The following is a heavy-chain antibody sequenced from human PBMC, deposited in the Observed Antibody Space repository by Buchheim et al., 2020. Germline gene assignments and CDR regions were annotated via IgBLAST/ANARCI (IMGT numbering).Heavy chain of an antibody. CDR1: GYTFTSYD. Sequence: QVQLVQSGAEVKKPGASAKVSCKASGYTFTSYDINWVRQATGQGLEWMGWMNPNSGNTGYAQKFQGRVTMTRNTSISTAYMELSSLRSEDTAVYYCARGNIVVVVAATVEYYYGMDVWGQGTT. CDR3: ARGNIVVVVAATVEYYYGMDV. J-gene: IGHJ6*02. CDR2: MNPNSGNT. V-gene: IGHV1-8*01. D-gene: IGHD2-15*01.